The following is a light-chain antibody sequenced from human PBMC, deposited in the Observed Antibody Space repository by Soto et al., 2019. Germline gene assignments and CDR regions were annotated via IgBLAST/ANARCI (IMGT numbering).Light chain of an antibody. CDR3: QHYNTWPLT. V-gene: IGKV3-15*01. J-gene: IGKJ4*01. CDR1: QNINNK. Sequence: DIVVTQSPATLSLSPGQRVTLSCRTSQNINNKLAWYQQKPGQAPRLLIYGASTMATGIPSRFSGSGSGTEFTLTISSLQSEDFAVYSCQHYNTWPLTFGGGTKVEIK. CDR2: GAS.